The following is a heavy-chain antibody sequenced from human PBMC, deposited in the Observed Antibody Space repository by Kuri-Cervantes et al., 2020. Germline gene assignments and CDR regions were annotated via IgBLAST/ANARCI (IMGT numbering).Heavy chain of an antibody. J-gene: IGHJ5*02. CDR2: ISSSSSYI. Sequence: GESLKISCAASGFTFSSYSMNWVRQAPGKGLEWVSSISSSSSYIYYADSVKGRFTISRDNAKDSLYLQMNSLRAEDTAVYYCARGPFGYSSSSIWFDPWGQGTLVTVSS. V-gene: IGHV3-21*01. D-gene: IGHD6-6*01. CDR1: GFTFSSYS. CDR3: ARGPFGYSSSSIWFDP.